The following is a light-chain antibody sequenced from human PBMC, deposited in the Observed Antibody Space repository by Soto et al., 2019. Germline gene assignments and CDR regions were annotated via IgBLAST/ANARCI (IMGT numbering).Light chain of an antibody. J-gene: IGLJ2*01. V-gene: IGLV2-14*01. Sequence: QSALTQPASVSGSPGQSITICCTGTSTDVSGDNFVSWYKQHPGKVPKLMIYEVSNRPSGVSNRFSGSKSGNTASLTISGLQAEDEADYYCSSYTSTSTWVFGGGTKVTVL. CDR3: SSYTSTSTWV. CDR1: STDVSGDNF. CDR2: EVS.